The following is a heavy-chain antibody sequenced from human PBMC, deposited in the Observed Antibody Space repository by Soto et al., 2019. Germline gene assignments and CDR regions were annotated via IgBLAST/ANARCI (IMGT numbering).Heavy chain of an antibody. CDR3: AKDRLNYYDSSGYDY. CDR1: GFTFSSYG. Sequence: GGSLRLSCAASGFTFSSYGMHWVRQAPGKGLEWVAVISYDGSNKYYADSVKGRFTISRDNSKNTLYLQMNSLRAEDTAVYYCAKDRLNYYDSSGYDYWGQGTLVTVSS. V-gene: IGHV3-30*18. CDR2: ISYDGSNK. D-gene: IGHD3-22*01. J-gene: IGHJ4*02.